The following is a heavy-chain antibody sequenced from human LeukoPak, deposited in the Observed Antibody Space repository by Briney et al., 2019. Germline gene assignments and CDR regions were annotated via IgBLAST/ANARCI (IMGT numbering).Heavy chain of an antibody. CDR3: ASAQVTPDYYYYYMDV. D-gene: IGHD4-23*01. CDR2: IIPIFGTA. Sequence: SVKVSCKASGYTFTSYGISWVRQAPGQGLEWMGGIIPIFGTANYAQKFQGRVTITTDESTSTAYMELSSLRSEDTAVYYCASAQVTPDYYYYYMDVWGKGTTVTVSS. CDR1: GYTFTSYG. V-gene: IGHV1-69*05. J-gene: IGHJ6*03.